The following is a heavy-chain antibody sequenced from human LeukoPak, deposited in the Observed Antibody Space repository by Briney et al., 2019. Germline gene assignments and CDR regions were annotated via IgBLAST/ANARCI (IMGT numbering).Heavy chain of an antibody. CDR1: GGSISSGGYY. V-gene: IGHV4-31*03. CDR2: IYYSGST. CDR3: ARDKRYYGSGSTNYYYYYGMDV. Sequence: PSQTLSLTCTVSGGSISSGGYYWSWIRQHPGKGLEWIGYIYYSGSTYYNPPLKSRVTISVDTSKNQFSLKLSSVTAADTAVYYCARDKRYYGSGSTNYYYYYGMDVWGQGTTVTVSS. D-gene: IGHD3-10*01. J-gene: IGHJ6*02.